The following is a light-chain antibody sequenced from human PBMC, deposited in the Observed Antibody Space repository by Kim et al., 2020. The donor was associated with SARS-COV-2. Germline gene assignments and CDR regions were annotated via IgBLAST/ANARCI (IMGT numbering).Light chain of an antibody. J-gene: IGKJ1*01. CDR2: TTS. CDR3: QQYYSYSS. V-gene: IGKV1-5*03. Sequence: SASVRDRVTITCRASQSVGVWLAWYQQKPGKAPRLLIHTTSGLQSRVRSRFSGSGSGTEFTLSISSLQPYDFATYFCQQYYSYSSFGQGTKVDIK. CDR1: QSVGVW.